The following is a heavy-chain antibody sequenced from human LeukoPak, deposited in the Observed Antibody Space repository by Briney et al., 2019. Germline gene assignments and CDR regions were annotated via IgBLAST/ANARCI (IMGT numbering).Heavy chain of an antibody. CDR3: ARAGPGDY. D-gene: IGHD6-19*01. CDR1: GFPFSSYW. Sequence: GGSLRLSCVASGFPFSSYWMTWVRQAPGKGLEWVANIKQDGSKKSYVDSVKGRFTISGDNSKNTLYLQMNSLRAEDTAVYYCARAGPGDYWGQGTLVTVSS. J-gene: IGHJ4*02. CDR2: IKQDGSKK. V-gene: IGHV3-7*03.